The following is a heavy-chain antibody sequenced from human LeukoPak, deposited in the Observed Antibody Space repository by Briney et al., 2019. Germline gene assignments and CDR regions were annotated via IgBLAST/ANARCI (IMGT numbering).Heavy chain of an antibody. J-gene: IGHJ4*02. D-gene: IGHD2-21*02. V-gene: IGHV3-30*18. CDR2: ISYDGSNK. CDR3: AKDHCGGDCYWEGFDY. Sequence: QAGGSLRLSCAASGFTLSNHWMHWVRQAPGKGLEWVAVISYDGSNKYYADSVKGRFTISRDNSKNTLYLQMNSLRAEDTAVYYCAKDHCGGDCYWEGFDYWGQGTLVTVSS. CDR1: GFTLSNHW.